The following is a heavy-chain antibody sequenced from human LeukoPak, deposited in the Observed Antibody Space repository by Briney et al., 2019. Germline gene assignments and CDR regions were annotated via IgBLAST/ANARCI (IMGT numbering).Heavy chain of an antibody. CDR2: FRYGGST. D-gene: IGHD1-26*01. CDR3: ARRTSNPVGAIDY. Sequence: PSETLSLTCTVSGGSISNYYWSWIRQPPGKGLEWIGAFRYGGSTYYNPSLKSRVIISVDTSKNQFSLKLRSVTASDTAVYYCARRTSNPVGAIDYWGQGTLVTVSS. CDR1: GGSISNYY. V-gene: IGHV4-59*05. J-gene: IGHJ4*02.